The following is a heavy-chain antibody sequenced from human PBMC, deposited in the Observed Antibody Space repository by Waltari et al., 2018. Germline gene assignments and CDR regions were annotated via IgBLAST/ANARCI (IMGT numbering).Heavy chain of an antibody. CDR2: INHSGST. V-gene: IGHV4-34*01. CDR3: ARHIVVVVAATRYEYYFDY. CDR1: GGSFSGYY. Sequence: QVQLQQWGAGLLKPSETLSLTCAVYGGSFSGYYWIWIRQPPGKGLEWIGEINHSGSTNYNPSLKSRVTISVDTSKNQFSLKLSSVTAADTAVYYCARHIVVVVAATRYEYYFDYWGQGTLVTVSS. J-gene: IGHJ4*02. D-gene: IGHD2-15*01.